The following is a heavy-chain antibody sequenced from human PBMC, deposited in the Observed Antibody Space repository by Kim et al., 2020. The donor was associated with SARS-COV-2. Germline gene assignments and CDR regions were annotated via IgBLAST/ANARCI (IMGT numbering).Heavy chain of an antibody. V-gene: IGHV3-23*01. CDR2: INAAGSAT. Sequence: GGSLRHSCAASAFTFSSYAMNWVRQAPGKGLEWVSTINAAGSATYYADSVKGRFTISRDNSKDTLFLQMNSLRAEDTAVYYCAKVYNWNYRGLDYWGQGTLVTVSS. D-gene: IGHD1-1*01. CDR3: AKVYNWNYRGLDY. CDR1: AFTFSSYA. J-gene: IGHJ4*02.